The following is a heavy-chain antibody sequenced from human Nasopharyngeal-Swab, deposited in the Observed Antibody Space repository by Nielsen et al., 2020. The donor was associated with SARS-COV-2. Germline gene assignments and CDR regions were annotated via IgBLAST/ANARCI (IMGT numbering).Heavy chain of an antibody. J-gene: IGHJ6*02. Sequence: GESLKISCAASGFTFSSYDMHWVRQATGKGLEWVSAIGTAGDTYYPGSVQGRFTISRDNAKNSLYLQMNSLRAEDTAVYYCAREEYSSSHIYYYYYGMDVWGQGTTVTVSS. V-gene: IGHV3-13*01. CDR3: AREEYSSSHIYYYYYGMDV. CDR1: GFTFSSYD. CDR2: IGTAGDT. D-gene: IGHD6-6*01.